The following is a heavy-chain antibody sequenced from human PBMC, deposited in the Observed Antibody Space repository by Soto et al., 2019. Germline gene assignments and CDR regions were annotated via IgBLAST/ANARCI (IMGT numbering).Heavy chain of an antibody. CDR2: ISAYNGNT. CDR3: ARDIVVVPAARPGN. J-gene: IGHJ4*02. V-gene: IGHV1-18*01. D-gene: IGHD2-2*01. Sequence: ASVKVPCKASGYTFTSYGISWVRQSPGQGLEWMGWISAYNGNTNYAQKLQGRVTMTTDTSTSTAYMELRSLRSDETAVYYCARDIVVVPAARPGNWGEGTLVTVSS. CDR1: GYTFTSYG.